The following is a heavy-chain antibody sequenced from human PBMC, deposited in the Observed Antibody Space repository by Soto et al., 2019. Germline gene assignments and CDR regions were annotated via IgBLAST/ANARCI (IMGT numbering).Heavy chain of an antibody. CDR1: GFTFSSYA. Sequence: PGGSLRLSCAASGFTFSSYAMHWVRQAPGKGLEWVAVISYDGSNKYYADSVKGRFTISRDNSKNTLYLQMNSLRAEDTAVYYCASSLYDSSGYYDYFDYWGQGTLVTVSS. V-gene: IGHV3-30-3*01. J-gene: IGHJ4*02. CDR2: ISYDGSNK. CDR3: ASSLYDSSGYYDYFDY. D-gene: IGHD3-22*01.